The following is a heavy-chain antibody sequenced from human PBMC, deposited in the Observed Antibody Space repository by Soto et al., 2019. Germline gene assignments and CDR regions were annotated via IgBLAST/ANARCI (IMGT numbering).Heavy chain of an antibody. V-gene: IGHV3-30-3*01. J-gene: IGHJ4*02. Sequence: QVQLVESGGGVVQPGRSLRLSCAASGFTFSSYAMHWVRQAPGKGLEWVAVISYDGSNKYYADSVKGRFTISRDNSKNTLYLQMNSLRAEDTAVYYCARDGVGWIFDYWGQGTLVTVS. CDR2: ISYDGSNK. D-gene: IGHD6-19*01. CDR3: ARDGVGWIFDY. CDR1: GFTFSSYA.